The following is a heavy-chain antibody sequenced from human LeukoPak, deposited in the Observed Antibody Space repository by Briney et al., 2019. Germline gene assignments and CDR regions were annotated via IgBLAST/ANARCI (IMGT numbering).Heavy chain of an antibody. CDR3: AREFGGTYYMDV. D-gene: IGHD3-10*01. CDR2: IIPIFGTA. J-gene: IGHJ6*03. CDR1: GGTFSSYA. Sequence: SVKVSCKASGGTFSSYAISWVRQAPGQGLEWMGGIIPIFGTANYARKFQGRVTITADKSTSTAYMELSSLRSEDTAVYYCAREFGGTYYMDVWGKGTTVTVSS. V-gene: IGHV1-69*06.